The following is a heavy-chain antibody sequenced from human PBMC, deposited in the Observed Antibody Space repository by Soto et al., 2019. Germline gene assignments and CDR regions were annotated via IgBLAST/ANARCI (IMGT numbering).Heavy chain of an antibody. Sequence: EVQLVQSGAEVKKPGESLRISCKGSGYSFTSHWISWVRQMPGKGLEWMGRIDPSDSYTSYSPSFQGHVTISADKSISTVDLQWSSLKASDTATYYCARGDTALSYWYFDLWGRGNLVTVSS. J-gene: IGHJ2*01. CDR2: IDPSDSYT. CDR3: ARGDTALSYWYFDL. D-gene: IGHD5-18*01. CDR1: GYSFTSHW. V-gene: IGHV5-10-1*01.